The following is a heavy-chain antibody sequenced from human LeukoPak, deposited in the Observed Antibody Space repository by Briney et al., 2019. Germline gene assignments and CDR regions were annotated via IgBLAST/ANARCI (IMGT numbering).Heavy chain of an antibody. V-gene: IGHV3-21*01. CDR3: AREGHSGYDY. J-gene: IGHJ4*02. Sequence: GESLRLSCAASGFSFSSYSMNWVRQAPGKGLEWVSSISSGDTYIYYTDSVKGRFTISRDNAKNSLYLQMNSLRVDDTAVYYCAREGHSGYDYWGQGTLVTVSS. D-gene: IGHD5-12*01. CDR1: GFSFSSYS. CDR2: ISSGDTYI.